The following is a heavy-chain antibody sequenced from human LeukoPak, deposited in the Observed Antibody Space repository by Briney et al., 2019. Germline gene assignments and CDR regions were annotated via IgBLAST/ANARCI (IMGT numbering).Heavy chain of an antibody. CDR3: ARERHCGGDCYSYYYYGMDV. D-gene: IGHD2-21*02. J-gene: IGHJ6*02. Sequence: GASVKVSCKASGYTFTSYDINWVRQATGQGLEWMGWMNPNSGNTGYAQKFQGRVTMTRNTSISTAYMELSSLRSEDTAVYYCARERHCGGDCYSYYYYGMDVWGQGTTVTVSS. CDR1: GYTFTSYD. CDR2: MNPNSGNT. V-gene: IGHV1-8*01.